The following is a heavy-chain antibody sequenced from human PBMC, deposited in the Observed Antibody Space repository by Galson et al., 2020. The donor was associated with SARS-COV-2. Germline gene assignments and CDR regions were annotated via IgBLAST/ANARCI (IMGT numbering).Heavy chain of an antibody. CDR2: IKSKTDGGTT. CDR3: TTEFGAITCAFDI. V-gene: IGHV3-15*01. D-gene: IGHD3-10*01. Sequence: NSAGSLTLSCAASGFTLSNAWMSCVSPAPGKGLGWVGRIKSKTDGGTTDYAAPVKGRFTISRDDSKNTLYLQMNSLKTEDTAVYYCTTEFGAITCAFDIWGQGTMVTVSS. CDR1: GFTLSNAW. J-gene: IGHJ3*02.